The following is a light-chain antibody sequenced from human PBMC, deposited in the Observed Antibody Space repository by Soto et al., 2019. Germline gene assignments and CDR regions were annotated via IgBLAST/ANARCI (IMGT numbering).Light chain of an antibody. CDR1: QSVSSN. CDR2: GPS. CDR3: QQYNSWPGT. Sequence: ELVMTQSPATLSVSPGERATLSCRASQSVSSNLAWYQQKPGQAPRHLIYGPSTRATGIPTRFSGSGSGTEFTLTISSLQSEDFAVYYCQQYNSWPGTFGQGTKVEIK. V-gene: IGKV3-15*01. J-gene: IGKJ1*01.